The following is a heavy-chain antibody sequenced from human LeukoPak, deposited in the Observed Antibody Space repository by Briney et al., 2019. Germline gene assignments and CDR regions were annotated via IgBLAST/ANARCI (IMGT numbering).Heavy chain of an antibody. CDR2: IWYDGSNK. V-gene: IGHV3-33*01. Sequence: GRSLRLSCAASGFTFSSYGMHWVRQAPGKGLEWVAVIWYDGSNKYYADSVKGRFTISRDNSKNTLYLQMNSLRAEDTAVYYCARVFSGSYYGAPDYWGQGTLVTVSS. D-gene: IGHD1-26*01. CDR3: ARVFSGSYYGAPDY. CDR1: GFTFSSYG. J-gene: IGHJ4*02.